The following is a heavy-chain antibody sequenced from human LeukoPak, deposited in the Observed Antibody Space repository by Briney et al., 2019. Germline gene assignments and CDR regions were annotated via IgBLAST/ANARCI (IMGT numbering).Heavy chain of an antibody. CDR1: GFTFSSYE. V-gene: IGHV3-48*03. J-gene: IGHJ4*02. Sequence: PGGSLRLSCAASGFTFSSYEMNWVRQAPGKGLEWVSYISSSGSTIYYADSVKGRFTISRDNAKNSLYLQMNSLRAEDTAVYYCARENCSSTSCYGHYFDYWGQGTLVTVSS. CDR3: ARENCSSTSCYGHYFDY. D-gene: IGHD2-2*01. CDR2: ISSSGSTI.